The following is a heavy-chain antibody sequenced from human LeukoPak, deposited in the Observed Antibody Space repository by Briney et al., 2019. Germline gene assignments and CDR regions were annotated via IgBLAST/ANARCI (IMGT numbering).Heavy chain of an antibody. D-gene: IGHD5-24*01. CDR3: AKDTRAFRDGYNWFDY. J-gene: IGHJ4*02. CDR1: GFTFDDYA. Sequence: GGSLRLSCAASGFTFDDYAMHWVRQAPGKGLEWVSGISWNSGSIGYADSVKGRFTISSDNAKNSLYLQMNSLRAEDTALYYCAKDTRAFRDGYNWFDYWGQGTLVTVSS. CDR2: ISWNSGSI. V-gene: IGHV3-9*01.